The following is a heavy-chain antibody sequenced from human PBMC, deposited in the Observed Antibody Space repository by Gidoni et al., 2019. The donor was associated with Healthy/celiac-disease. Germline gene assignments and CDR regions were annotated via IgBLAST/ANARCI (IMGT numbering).Heavy chain of an antibody. J-gene: IGHJ6*02. D-gene: IGHD5-18*01. CDR1: GFTFSSYA. CDR3: ARDTAMGRYYYYGMDV. V-gene: IGHV3-30-3*01. CDR2: RSYDGSNK. Sequence: QVQLVESGGGVVQPGRSLRLSCAASGFTFSSYAMHWVRQSPGKGLEWVAVRSYDGSNKYYADSVKGRFTISRDNSKNTLYLQMNSLRAEDTAVYYCARDTAMGRYYYYGMDVWGQGTTVTVSS.